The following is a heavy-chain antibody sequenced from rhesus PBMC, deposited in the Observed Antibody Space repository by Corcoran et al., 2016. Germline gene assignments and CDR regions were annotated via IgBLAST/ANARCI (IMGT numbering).Heavy chain of an antibody. D-gene: IGHD2-21*01. CDR2: SSYSGST. CDR3: ARDGRGVGY. V-gene: IGHV4-122*02. Sequence: QVQLQESGPGLVQPSETLSLPCAVPGGSISRIYSYLSLLRQAPGKGLVWLGNSSYSGSTSYNPPPNSRVTIPRETSKNQFSLKLSSVTAADTAVYYCARDGRGVGYWGQGVLVTVSS. CDR1: GGSISRIYSY. J-gene: IGHJ4*01.